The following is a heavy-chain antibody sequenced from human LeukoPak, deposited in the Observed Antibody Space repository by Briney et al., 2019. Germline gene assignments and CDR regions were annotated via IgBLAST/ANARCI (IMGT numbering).Heavy chain of an antibody. Sequence: GGSLRLSCAASGFSFSDYYMSWIRQAPGKGLEWVSYINSGGSTIFYGDSVKGRFTVSRDNAKNTLYLQMNSLRAEDTAVYYCAKGPLIEVAGTTWDYWGQGTLVTVSS. V-gene: IGHV3-11*01. J-gene: IGHJ4*02. CDR1: GFSFSDYY. CDR3: AKGPLIEVAGTTWDY. CDR2: INSGGSTI. D-gene: IGHD6-19*01.